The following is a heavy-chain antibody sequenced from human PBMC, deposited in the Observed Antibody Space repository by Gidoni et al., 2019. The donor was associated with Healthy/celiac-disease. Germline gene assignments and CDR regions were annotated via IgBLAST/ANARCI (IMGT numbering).Heavy chain of an antibody. V-gene: IGHV3-33*01. D-gene: IGHD3-9*01. Sequence: QVQLVESGGGVVQPGRSLRLSCAASGFTFSSYGMHWVRQAPGKGLEWVAVIWYDGSNKYYADSVKGRFTISRDNSKNTLYLQMNSLRAEDTAVYYCARDQANVLRYFDWLSQGTEAFDIWGQGTMVTVSS. CDR3: ARDQANVLRYFDWLSQGTEAFDI. CDR1: GFTFSSYG. J-gene: IGHJ3*02. CDR2: IWYDGSNK.